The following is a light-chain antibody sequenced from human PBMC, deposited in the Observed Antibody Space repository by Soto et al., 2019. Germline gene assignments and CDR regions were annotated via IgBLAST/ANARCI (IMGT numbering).Light chain of an antibody. J-gene: IGKJ1*01. V-gene: IGKV1-9*01. CDR2: AES. CDR1: RGIAGS. Sequence: DLQLTQSPSFLSASVGHRVTITCRASRGIAGSLAWYQQKPGKPPKLLIYAESTLQSGVPSKFSGSGSGTEFTLTISSLQPDDFAPYYCQHYNSYSEAFGQGTKVDIK. CDR3: QHYNSYSEA.